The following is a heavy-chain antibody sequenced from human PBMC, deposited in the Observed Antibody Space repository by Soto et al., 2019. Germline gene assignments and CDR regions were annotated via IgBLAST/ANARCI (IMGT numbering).Heavy chain of an antibody. CDR3: ARGKYGNYGMDV. V-gene: IGHV3-48*01. CDR2: ISGSSSTI. Sequence: GGSMRLSCAASGLSCWADAMRWVRQAPGKGLEWVSAISGSSSTIYYADSVKGRFTISRDNAKNSLYLQMNSLRAEDTAVYYCARGKYGNYGMDVWGQGTTVTVSS. CDR1: GLSCWADA. J-gene: IGHJ6*02. D-gene: IGHD1-26*01.